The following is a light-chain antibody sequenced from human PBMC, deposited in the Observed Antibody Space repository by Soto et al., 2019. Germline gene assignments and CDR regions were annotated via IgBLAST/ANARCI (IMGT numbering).Light chain of an antibody. CDR2: LEGSGSY. CDR3: ETWDSNTVV. Sequence: QSVLTQSSSASASLGSSVKLTCTLSSGHSSYTIAWHQQQPGKAPRYLMKLEGSGSYDKGSGVPDRFSGSSSGADRCLTISNLQFEDEADYYCETWDSNTVVFGGGTKVTVL. V-gene: IGLV4-60*02. CDR1: SGHSSYT. J-gene: IGLJ3*02.